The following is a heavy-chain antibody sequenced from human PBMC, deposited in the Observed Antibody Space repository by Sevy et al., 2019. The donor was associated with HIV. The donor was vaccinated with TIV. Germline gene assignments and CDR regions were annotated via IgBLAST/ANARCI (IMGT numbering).Heavy chain of an antibody. J-gene: IGHJ4*02. D-gene: IGHD3-22*01. CDR1: GFTFSSYS. Sequence: GGSLRLSCAASGFTFSSYSMNWVRQAPGKGLEWVSSISSSSSSNIYYADSVKGRFTISRDNAKNSLYLQMNSLRAEDTAVFYCARDSWYYDSIAEERKMKDFDYWGQGTLVTVSS. CDR2: ISSSSSSNI. CDR3: ARDSWYYDSIAEERKMKDFDY. V-gene: IGHV3-21*01.